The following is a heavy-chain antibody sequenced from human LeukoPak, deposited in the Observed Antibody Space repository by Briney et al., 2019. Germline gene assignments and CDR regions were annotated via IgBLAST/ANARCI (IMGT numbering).Heavy chain of an antibody. V-gene: IGHV3-30*03. D-gene: IGHD2-8*01. CDR1: GFTFSSYG. CDR3: ARYAEYAVSTPCY. CDR2: LSYDGNYK. J-gene: IGHJ4*02. Sequence: GGSLRLSCAASGFTFSSYGMHWVRQAPGKGLEMVAVLSYDGNYKYYADSVKGRFAISRDNSENTLYLQMNSLRAEDTAVYYCARYAEYAVSTPCYWGQGTLVTVST.